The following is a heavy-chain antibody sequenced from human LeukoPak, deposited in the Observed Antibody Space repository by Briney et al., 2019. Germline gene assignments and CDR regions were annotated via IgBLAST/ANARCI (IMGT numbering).Heavy chain of an antibody. D-gene: IGHD3-22*01. CDR1: GFTFSSYG. V-gene: IGHV3-33*06. CDR2: IWYDGSNK. CDR3: AKDGLNYYDSSGYYYAFDI. Sequence: PGGSLRLSCAASGFTFSSYGMHWVRQAPGTGLEWVAVIWYDGSNKYYADSVKGRFTISRDNSKNTLYLQMNSLRAEDTAVYYCAKDGLNYYDSSGYYYAFDIWGQGTMVTVSS. J-gene: IGHJ3*02.